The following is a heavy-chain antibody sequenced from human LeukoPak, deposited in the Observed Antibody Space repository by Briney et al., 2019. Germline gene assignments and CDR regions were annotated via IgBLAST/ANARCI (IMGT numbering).Heavy chain of an antibody. CDR3: ARGRYYDFWSGYSYYMDV. D-gene: IGHD3-3*01. J-gene: IGHJ6*03. Sequence: SETLSLTCTVSGGSISSYYWSWIRQPPGKGLEWIGYIYYSGSTNYNPSLKSRVTISVDTSKNQFSLKLSSVTAADTAVYYCARGRYYDFWSGYSYYMDVWGKGTTVTVSS. CDR2: IYYSGST. CDR1: GGSISSYY. V-gene: IGHV4-59*01.